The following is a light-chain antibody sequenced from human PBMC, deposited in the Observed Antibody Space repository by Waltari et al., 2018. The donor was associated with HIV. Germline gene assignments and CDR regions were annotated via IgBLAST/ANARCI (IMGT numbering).Light chain of an antibody. CDR1: QSISSN. CDR2: EAS. CDR3: QQYNNWPRT. V-gene: IGKV3-15*01. Sequence: EVVMTQSPGTLSVSRGERATLSCRASQSISSNLAWYQQKPGQAPRLLLYEASTGATGVPARFIGSGFGTDFTLIITSLQFEDVAVYYCQQYNNWPRTFGQGTKVEF. J-gene: IGKJ1*01.